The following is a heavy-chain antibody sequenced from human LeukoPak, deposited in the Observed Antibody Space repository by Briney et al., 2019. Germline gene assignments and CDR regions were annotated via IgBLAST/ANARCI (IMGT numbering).Heavy chain of an antibody. V-gene: IGHV3-30*02. Sequence: TGGSLRLSCAASGFTFSSYGMHWVRQAPGKGLEWVAFIRYDGSNKYYADSVKGRFTISRDNSKNTLYLQMNSLRAEDTAVYYCARENSRGVDYWGQGTLVTVSS. CDR2: IRYDGSNK. J-gene: IGHJ4*02. CDR3: ARENSRGVDY. D-gene: IGHD6-13*01. CDR1: GFTFSSYG.